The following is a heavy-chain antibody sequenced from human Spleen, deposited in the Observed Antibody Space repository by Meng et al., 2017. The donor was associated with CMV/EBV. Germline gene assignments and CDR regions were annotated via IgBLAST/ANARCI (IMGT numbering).Heavy chain of an antibody. V-gene: IGHV4-31*03. J-gene: IGHJ4*02. Sequence: LTCTFSGGYISSGGYDWSWIRQHPGKGLEWIGYIYYSGSTYYNPSLKSRVTISVDTSKNQFSLKLSSVTAADTAVYYCARAGYGYLDYWGQGTLVTV. CDR3: ARAGYGYLDY. CDR2: IYYSGST. CDR1: GGYISSGGYD. D-gene: IGHD5-18*01.